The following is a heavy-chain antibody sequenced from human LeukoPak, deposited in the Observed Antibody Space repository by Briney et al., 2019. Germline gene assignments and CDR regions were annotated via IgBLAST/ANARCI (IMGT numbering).Heavy chain of an antibody. V-gene: IGHV3-9*01. CDR2: ISWNSGSI. D-gene: IGHD4-17*01. CDR3: AKDMFHGVPEYYFDY. Sequence: GGSLRLSCAASGFTFDDYAMHWVRQAPGKGLEWVSGISWNSGSIGYADSVQGRFTISRDNAKNSLYLQMNSLRAEDTTLYYCAKDMFHGVPEYYFDYWGQGTLVTVSS. J-gene: IGHJ4*02. CDR1: GFTFDDYA.